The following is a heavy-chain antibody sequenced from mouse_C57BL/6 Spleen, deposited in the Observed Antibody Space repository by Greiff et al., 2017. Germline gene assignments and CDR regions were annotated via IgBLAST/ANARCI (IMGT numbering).Heavy chain of an antibody. V-gene: IGHV1-26*01. Sequence: VQLQQSGPELVKPGASVKISCKASGYTFTDYYMNWVKQSHGKSLEWIGDINPNNGGTSYNQKFKGKATLNVDQSSSPAYMELRSLTSEESAVYCCAREDYCARDDWGQGTSGTV. J-gene: IGHJ4*01. CDR1: GYTFTDYY. CDR3: AREDYCARDD. CDR2: INPNNGGT.